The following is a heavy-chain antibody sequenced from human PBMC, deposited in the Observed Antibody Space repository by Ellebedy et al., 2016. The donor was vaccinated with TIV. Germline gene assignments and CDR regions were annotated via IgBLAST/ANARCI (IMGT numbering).Heavy chain of an antibody. D-gene: IGHD2-21*01. Sequence: SETLSLXXTVSGGSIRSGGYFRRCIRQHPGKGLEWIGYIYYSGSTNYNPSLKSRVTISVDTSKNQFFLKLTSVNDADTAVYHCARAGTYSNFDYWGPGSLVTVSS. CDR1: GGSIRSGGYF. V-gene: IGHV4-31*03. J-gene: IGHJ4*02. CDR3: ARAGTYSNFDY. CDR2: IYYSGST.